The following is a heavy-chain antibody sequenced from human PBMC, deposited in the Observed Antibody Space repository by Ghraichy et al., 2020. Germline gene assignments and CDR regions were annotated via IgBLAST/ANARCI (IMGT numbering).Heavy chain of an antibody. CDR1: GGSISSSSYY. D-gene: IGHD3-3*01. Sequence: SETLSLTCTVSGGSISSSSYYWGWIRQPPGKGLEWIGSIYYSGSTYYNPSLKSRVTISVDTSKNQFSLKLSSVTAADTAVYYCARQLAYYDFWSGYRDQHSFDSWGQGTLVTVSS. CDR3: ARQLAYYDFWSGYRDQHSFDS. V-gene: IGHV4-39*01. CDR2: IYYSGST. J-gene: IGHJ4*02.